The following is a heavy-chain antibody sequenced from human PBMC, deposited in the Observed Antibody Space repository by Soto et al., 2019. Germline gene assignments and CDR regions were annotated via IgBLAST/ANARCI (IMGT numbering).Heavy chain of an antibody. V-gene: IGHV1-69*13. CDR2: IIPTFRRT. CDR1: GDTFSSYA. D-gene: IGHD3-10*02. Sequence: SVKVSCKASGDTFSSYAISWVRQAPGKGLEWMGKIIPTFRRTNYAQKFQGRLTISADDSTSTAYMELSSLLSEDTAVYYCARDPLSSFAMDVWGQGTTVTVSS. J-gene: IGHJ6*02. CDR3: ARDPLSSFAMDV.